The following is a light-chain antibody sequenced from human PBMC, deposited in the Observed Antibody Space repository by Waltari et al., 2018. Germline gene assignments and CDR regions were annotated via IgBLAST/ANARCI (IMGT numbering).Light chain of an antibody. Sequence: QPALTQPASVSGSPGQSITISCTGTTSDVGGYDFVSWYQQHPGKAPKLIISDVSDRPSGVSPRFSASKPGITASLTISGLQPEDEATYFCSSFTLTNTWVFGGGTNLTVL. CDR2: DVS. CDR1: TSDVGGYDF. V-gene: IGLV2-14*03. CDR3: SSFTLTNTWV. J-gene: IGLJ3*02.